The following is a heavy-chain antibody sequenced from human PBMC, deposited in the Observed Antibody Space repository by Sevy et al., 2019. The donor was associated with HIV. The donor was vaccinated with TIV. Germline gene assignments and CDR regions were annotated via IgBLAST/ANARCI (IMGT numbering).Heavy chain of an antibody. J-gene: IGHJ4*02. Sequence: SETLSLTCTVSGGSISSYYWSWIRQPPGKGLEWIGYIYYSGSTNYNSSLKSRVTISVDTSKNQFSLKLSSVTAADTAVYYCARSINYYDSSGYYDYWGQGTLVTVSS. CDR1: GGSISSYY. CDR2: IYYSGST. D-gene: IGHD3-22*01. CDR3: ARSINYYDSSGYYDY. V-gene: IGHV4-59*13.